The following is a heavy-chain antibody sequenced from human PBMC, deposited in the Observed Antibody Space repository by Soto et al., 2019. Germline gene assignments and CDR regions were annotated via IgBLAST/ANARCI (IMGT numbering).Heavy chain of an antibody. CDR1: RFTCSNYR. J-gene: IGHJ4*02. V-gene: IGHV3-7*01. D-gene: IGHD6-19*01. CDR3: ARGSSTVDGGGNFDS. Sequence: EVQLVESGGGLVQPGGSLRLACEASRFTCSNYRMCLVRQAPGKGLERVAHIRHDRTENYYVDSVTGRVTISRDNANNSLSLQMNRVRVEGTAVYYCARGSSTVDGGGNFDSWGQGTLVTVSS. CDR2: IRHDRTEN.